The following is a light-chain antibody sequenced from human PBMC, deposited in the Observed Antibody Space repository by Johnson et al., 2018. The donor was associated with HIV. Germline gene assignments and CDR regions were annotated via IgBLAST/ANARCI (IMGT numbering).Light chain of an antibody. CDR1: SSNIGNNY. J-gene: IGLJ1*01. CDR3: GKWDTSLRSGF. CDR2: ESN. V-gene: IGLV1-51*02. Sequence: QSVLTQPPSVSAAPGQKVTISCSGSSSNIGNNYVSWYQQLPGTAPKLLIYESNKRPSGIPDRFSGSKSGTSATLGITGLQPGDEADYYCGKWDTSLRSGFFGTGTKVTVL.